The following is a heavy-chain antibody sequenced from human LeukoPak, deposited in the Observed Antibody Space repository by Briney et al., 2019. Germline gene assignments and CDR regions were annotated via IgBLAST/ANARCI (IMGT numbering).Heavy chain of an antibody. V-gene: IGHV4-39*01. Sequence: GWVRQSLGEGLEWIGSIYYSGSTYYNPSLKSRVTISVDTSKNQFSLKLSSVTAADTAVYYCATTPRGRGNSGYAYYMDVWGKGTTVTISS. D-gene: IGHD4-23*01. CDR2: IYYSGST. CDR3: ATTPRGRGNSGYAYYMDV. J-gene: IGHJ6*03.